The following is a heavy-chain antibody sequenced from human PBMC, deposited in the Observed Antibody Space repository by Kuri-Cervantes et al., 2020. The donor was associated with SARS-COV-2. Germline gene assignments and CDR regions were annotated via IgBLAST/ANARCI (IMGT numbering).Heavy chain of an antibody. CDR2: ISSSSSYI. J-gene: IGHJ1*01. Sequence: GESLKISCAASGFTFSSYSMNWVRQAPGKGLEWVSSISSSSSYIYYADSVKGRFTISRDNAKNSLYLQMNSLRAEDTAVYYCAKFDRYSNYVGYFQHWGQGTLVTVSS. CDR3: AKFDRYSNYVGYFQH. D-gene: IGHD4-11*01. V-gene: IGHV3-21*04. CDR1: GFTFSSYS.